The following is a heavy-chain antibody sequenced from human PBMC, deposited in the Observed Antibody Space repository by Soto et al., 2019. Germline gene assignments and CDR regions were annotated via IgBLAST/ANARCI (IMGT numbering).Heavy chain of an antibody. CDR3: ARVVGCSGGSCYFDYFDY. V-gene: IGHV4-30-4*01. CDR1: GASINNANYY. Sequence: QVQLQESGPGLVKPSQTLSLTCTVSGASINNANYYWGWIRQPPGKGLEWIGYIYYSGSTYYNPSLKSRVTISVDTSKNQFSLKLNSVTAADTAVYYCARVVGCSGGSCYFDYFDYWGQGTLVTVSS. J-gene: IGHJ4*02. D-gene: IGHD2-15*01. CDR2: IYYSGST.